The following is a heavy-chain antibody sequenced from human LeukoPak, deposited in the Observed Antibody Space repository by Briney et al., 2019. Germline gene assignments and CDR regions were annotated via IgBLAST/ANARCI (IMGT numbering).Heavy chain of an antibody. Sequence: GGSLRLSCAASGFTFSSYGMNWVRQAPGKGLEWVSYISSSGSTVYYADSVKGRFTISRDNAKNSLYLQMNSLRDEDTAVYYCARGGRYDILTGIPPGRYGMDVWDQGTTVTVSS. CDR3: ARGGRYDILTGIPPGRYGMDV. J-gene: IGHJ6*02. CDR2: ISSSGSTV. D-gene: IGHD3-9*01. V-gene: IGHV3-48*03. CDR1: GFTFSSYG.